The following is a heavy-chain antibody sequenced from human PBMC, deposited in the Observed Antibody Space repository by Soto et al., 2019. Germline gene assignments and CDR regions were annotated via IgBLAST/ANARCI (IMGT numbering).Heavy chain of an antibody. Sequence: SETLSLTCTVSGGSISSYYWSWIRQPPGKGLEWIGYIYYSGSTNYNPSLKSRVTISVDTSKDQFSLKLSSVTAADTAVYYCARSMVRGVIINFPSFDYWGQGTLVTVSS. CDR3: ARSMVRGVIINFPSFDY. J-gene: IGHJ4*02. D-gene: IGHD3-10*01. CDR2: IYYSGST. CDR1: GGSISSYY. V-gene: IGHV4-59*08.